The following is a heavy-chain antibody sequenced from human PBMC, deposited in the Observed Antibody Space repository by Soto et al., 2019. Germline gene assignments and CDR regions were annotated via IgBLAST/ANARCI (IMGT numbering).Heavy chain of an antibody. CDR1: GGSISSSSYY. J-gene: IGHJ6*03. D-gene: IGHD3-3*01. CDR2: IYYSGST. Sequence: PSETLSLTCTVSGGSISSSSYYWGWIRQPPGKGLEWIGSIYYSGSTYYNPSLKSRVTISVDTSKNQFSLKLSSVTAADTAVYYCARLVYDFWNGYYTGFSYYYYMDVWGKGTTVTVSS. V-gene: IGHV4-39*01. CDR3: ARLVYDFWNGYYTGFSYYYYMDV.